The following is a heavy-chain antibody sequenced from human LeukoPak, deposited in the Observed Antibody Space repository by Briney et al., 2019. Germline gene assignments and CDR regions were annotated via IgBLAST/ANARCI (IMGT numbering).Heavy chain of an antibody. CDR1: GFTFYNYA. CDR3: AKGRNLGGVGPPPDY. V-gene: IGHV3-23*01. CDR2: ISGSGGSA. Sequence: GGSLRLSCAASGFTFYNYAMSWVRQAPAKGLEWVAEISGSGGSAYYADSVKGQFTISRDNSKNMLYIHMNSLRAEDTAVYYCAKGRNLGGVGPPPDYWGQGTLVTVSS. D-gene: IGHD3-10*01. J-gene: IGHJ4*02.